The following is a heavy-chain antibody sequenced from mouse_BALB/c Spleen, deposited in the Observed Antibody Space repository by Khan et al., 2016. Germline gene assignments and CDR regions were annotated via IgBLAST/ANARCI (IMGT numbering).Heavy chain of an antibody. Sequence: VERVESGGGLVKPGGSLKLSCAASGFTFSSYAMSWVRQTPEKRLEWVASISSGGSTYYPDSVKGRFTISRDNARNILNLQMSSLRSEDTAMYYCAREDYGNYGDYFDYWGQGTTLTVSS. V-gene: IGHV5-6-5*01. D-gene: IGHD2-1*01. CDR2: ISSGGST. CDR3: AREDYGNYGDYFDY. CDR1: GFTFSSYA. J-gene: IGHJ2*01.